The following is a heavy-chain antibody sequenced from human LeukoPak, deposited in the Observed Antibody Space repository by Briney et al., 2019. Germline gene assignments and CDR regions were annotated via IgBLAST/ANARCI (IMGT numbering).Heavy chain of an antibody. D-gene: IGHD3/OR15-3a*01. J-gene: IGHJ4*02. CDR3: AKGGRSLDWLLHDS. V-gene: IGHV3-21*04. Sequence: PGGSLRLSCAASGFTFSAYSLNWVRQAPGKGLEWISSISFSGTYIYYADSVKGRITISRDNAKNSLYLQMNSLRAEDTAVYYCAKGGRSLDWLLHDSWGQGILVTVSS. CDR2: ISFSGTYI. CDR1: GFTFSAYS.